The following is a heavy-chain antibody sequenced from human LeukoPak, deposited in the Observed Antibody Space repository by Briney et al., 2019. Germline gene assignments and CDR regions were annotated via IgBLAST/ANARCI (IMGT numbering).Heavy chain of an antibody. CDR2: INPNSGGT. CDR3: AIPYKYSYGYASPDY. J-gene: IGHJ4*02. V-gene: IGHV1-2*02. CDR1: GYTFTGYY. D-gene: IGHD5-18*01. Sequence: ASVKVSCKASGYTFTGYYMHWVRQAPGRGLEWMGWINPNSGGTNYAQKFQGRVTMTRDTSISTAYMELSRLRSDDTAVYYCAIPYKYSYGYASPDYWGQGTLVTVSS.